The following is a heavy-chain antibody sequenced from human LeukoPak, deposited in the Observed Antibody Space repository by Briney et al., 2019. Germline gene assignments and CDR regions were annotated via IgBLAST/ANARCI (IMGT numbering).Heavy chain of an antibody. CDR1: GFSFSTYG. J-gene: IGHJ4*02. D-gene: IGHD6-6*01. V-gene: IGHV3-30*02. CDR3: ARVSRVAYSSSSPLDY. CDR2: IRYDGSNK. Sequence: GGSLRLSCAASGFSFSTYGMHWVRQAPGKGLEWVAFIRYDGSNKYYADSVKGRFTISRDNSKNTLYLQMNSLRAEDTAVYYCARVSRVAYSSSSPLDYWGQGTLVTVSS.